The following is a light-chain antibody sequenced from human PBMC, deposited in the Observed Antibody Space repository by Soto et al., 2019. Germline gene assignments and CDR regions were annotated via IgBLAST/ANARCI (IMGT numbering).Light chain of an antibody. Sequence: ETVMTQSPATLSVSPGERATLSCRASQSVSSNLAWYQQKPGQAPRLLIYDASTRATGIPARFSGSGSGTEFTLTISSLQSEDFAVYHCQQYNYWPLTFGGGTKVEIK. V-gene: IGKV3D-15*01. CDR3: QQYNYWPLT. CDR2: DAS. CDR1: QSVSSN. J-gene: IGKJ4*01.